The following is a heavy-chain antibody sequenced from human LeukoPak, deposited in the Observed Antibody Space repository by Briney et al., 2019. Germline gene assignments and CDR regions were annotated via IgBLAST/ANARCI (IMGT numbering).Heavy chain of an antibody. D-gene: IGHD1-1*01. J-gene: IGHJ4*02. Sequence: GGSLRLSCAVSGFTLSNYSMNWVRQAPGKGLEWVSSISSSSSFIYYADSVKGRFTISRDNAKNSLYLQMNSLRAEDTAVYYCARDTGTGFDYWGQGTLVTVSS. CDR3: ARDTGTGFDY. V-gene: IGHV3-21*01. CDR1: GFTLSNYS. CDR2: ISSSSSFI.